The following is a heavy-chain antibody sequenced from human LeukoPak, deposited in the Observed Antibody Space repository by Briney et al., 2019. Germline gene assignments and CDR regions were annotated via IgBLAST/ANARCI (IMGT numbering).Heavy chain of an antibody. CDR2: ISSGSDTI. CDR1: GFTFNDYD. V-gene: IGHV3-48*04. Sequence: GGSLRLSCAASGFTFNDYDMNWIRQAPGRGLEWVSYISSGSDTIYYADSVRGRFTISRDTAKNSLYLQMNTLRAEDTATYYCGRTFDTWAKGQWSPSLQ. CDR3: GRTFDT. J-gene: IGHJ3*02.